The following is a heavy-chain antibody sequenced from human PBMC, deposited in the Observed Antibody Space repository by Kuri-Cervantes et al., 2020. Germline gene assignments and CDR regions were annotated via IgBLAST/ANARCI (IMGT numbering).Heavy chain of an antibody. V-gene: IGHV3-21*04. CDR1: GFTLGSYS. CDR2: ISSSSSYI. CDR3: YSSSWDDY. J-gene: IGHJ4*02. D-gene: IGHD6-13*01. Sequence: GGSLRLSCAVSGFTLGSYSMNWVRQAPGKGLEWVSSISSSSSYIYYADSVKGRFTISRDNAKNSLYLQMNSLRAEDTAVYYCYSSSWDDYWGQGTLVTVSS.